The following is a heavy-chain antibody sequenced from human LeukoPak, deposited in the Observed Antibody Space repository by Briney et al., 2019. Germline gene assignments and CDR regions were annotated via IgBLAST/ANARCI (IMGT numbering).Heavy chain of an antibody. Sequence: GGSLRLSCAASGFTVSSNYMSWVRQAPGKGLEWVSVIYSGGTTYYADSVKGRFTISRDNSKNTLYLQMNSLRAEDTAMYYCARRQRYFDWLKDWGQGILVTVSS. D-gene: IGHD3-9*01. CDR3: ARRQRYFDWLKD. CDR1: GFTVSSNY. CDR2: IYSGGTT. V-gene: IGHV3-53*01. J-gene: IGHJ4*02.